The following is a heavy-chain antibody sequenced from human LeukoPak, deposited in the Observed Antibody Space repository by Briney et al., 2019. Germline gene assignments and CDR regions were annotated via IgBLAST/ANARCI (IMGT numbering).Heavy chain of an antibody. CDR1: VFTFSSYA. D-gene: IGHD3-3*01. J-gene: IGHJ5*02. V-gene: IGHV3-30-3*01. CDR3: ARVESGRFDP. Sequence: GRSLRLSCAASVFTFSSYAMHWVRKAPGKGLEWVAVISYDGSNKYYADSVKGRFTISRDNSKNTLYLQMNSLRAEDTAVYYCARVESGRFDPWGQGTLVTVSS. CDR2: ISYDGSNK.